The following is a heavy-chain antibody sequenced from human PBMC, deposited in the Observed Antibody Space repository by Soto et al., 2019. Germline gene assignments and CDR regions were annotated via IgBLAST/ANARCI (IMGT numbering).Heavy chain of an antibody. D-gene: IGHD3-10*01. V-gene: IGHV4-34*01. J-gene: IGHJ4*02. Sequence: QVQLQQWGAGLLKPSETLSLTCAVYGGSFSGYYWSWIRQPPGKGLEWIGEINHSGSTNYNPSLKSRVPISVETSKNQCALKLSSVTAADTAVYYCARGRGFGELPRYYFDYWGQGTLVTVSS. CDR3: ARGRGFGELPRYYFDY. CDR2: INHSGST. CDR1: GGSFSGYY.